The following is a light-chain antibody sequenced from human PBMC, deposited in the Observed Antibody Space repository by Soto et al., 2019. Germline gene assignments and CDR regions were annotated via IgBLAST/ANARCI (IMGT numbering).Light chain of an antibody. Sequence: DIPMTQSPSSLSASVGDRVTITCRASQSISSYLNWYQQKPGKAPKLLIYAASSLQSGVPSRLSGSGSGPYFTLTISSLQPEDPATQDSRSNYSTPTKTSGQRKNLEIK. V-gene: IGKV1-39*01. J-gene: IGKJ2*01. CDR2: AAS. CDR1: QSISSY. CDR3: RSNYSTPTKT.